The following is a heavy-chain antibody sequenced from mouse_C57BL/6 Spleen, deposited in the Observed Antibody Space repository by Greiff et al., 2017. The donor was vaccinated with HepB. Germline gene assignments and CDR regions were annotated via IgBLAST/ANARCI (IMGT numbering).Heavy chain of an antibody. V-gene: IGHV1-59*01. CDR3: AKWDYGSSYDYAMDY. Sequence: QVQLQQPGAELVRPGTSVKLSCKASGYTFTSYWMHWVKQRPGQGLEWIGVIDPSDSYTNYNQKFKGKATLTVDTSSSKAYMQLSSLTSEDSAVYYCAKWDYGSSYDYAMDYWGQGTSVTVSS. CDR2: IDPSDSYT. CDR1: GYTFTSYW. J-gene: IGHJ4*01. D-gene: IGHD1-1*01.